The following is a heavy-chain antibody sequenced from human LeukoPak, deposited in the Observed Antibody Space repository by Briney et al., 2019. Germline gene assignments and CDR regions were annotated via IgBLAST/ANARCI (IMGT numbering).Heavy chain of an antibody. CDR3: AKDPSSGWYVNAFDM. Sequence: GGSLRLSCAASGFTFSASAMSWVRQAPGKGLTLVSSISAGGESKHYADSVEGRFTISRDNSKNTLYLQMNSLRAEDTAVYYCAKDPSSGWYVNAFDMWGQGTVVTVSS. CDR2: ISAGGESK. D-gene: IGHD6-19*01. CDR1: GFTFSASA. J-gene: IGHJ3*02. V-gene: IGHV3-23*01.